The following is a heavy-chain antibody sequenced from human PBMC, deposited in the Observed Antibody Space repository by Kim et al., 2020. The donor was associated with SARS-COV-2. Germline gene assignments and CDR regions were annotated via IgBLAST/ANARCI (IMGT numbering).Heavy chain of an antibody. CDR3: ARGGGFDY. D-gene: IGHD3-16*01. V-gene: IGHV4-34*01. CDR2: INHSGST. CDR1: GGSFSGYY. Sequence: SETLSLTCAVYGGSFSGYYWSWIRQPPGKGLEWIGEINHSGSTNYNPSLKSRVTISVDTSKNQFSLKLSSVTAADTAVYYCARGGGFDYWGQGTLVTVSS. J-gene: IGHJ4*02.